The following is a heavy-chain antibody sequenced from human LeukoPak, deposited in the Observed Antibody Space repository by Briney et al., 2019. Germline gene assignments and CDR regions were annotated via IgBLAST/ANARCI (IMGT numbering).Heavy chain of an antibody. D-gene: IGHD2-15*01. Sequence: PSETLSLTCTVSGGFISSSTYYWGWIRQPPGMGLEWIGSIYYSGSTYYNPSLKSRVTISLDTSKNQFSLKLSSVPAADTAVYYCARDALRGSIYNWFDPWGQGTLVTVSS. J-gene: IGHJ5*02. CDR2: IYYSGST. CDR1: GGFISSSTYY. V-gene: IGHV4-39*07. CDR3: ARDALRGSIYNWFDP.